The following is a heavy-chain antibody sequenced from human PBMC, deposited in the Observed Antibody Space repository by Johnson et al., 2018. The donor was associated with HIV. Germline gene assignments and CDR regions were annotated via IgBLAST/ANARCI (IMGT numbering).Heavy chain of an antibody. CDR3: AKDTEPDLADAFDI. CDR2: IRRNSGSI. Sequence: VQLVESGGGVVQPGRSLRLSCAASGFTFSSYAMHWVRQAPGKGLEWVSGIRRNSGSICYADSVKGRFTISRDNAKNSLYLQMNSLRAEDTALYYCAKDTEPDLADAFDIWGHGTVVTVSS. D-gene: IGHD1-14*01. J-gene: IGHJ3*02. CDR1: GFTFSSYA. V-gene: IGHV3-9*01.